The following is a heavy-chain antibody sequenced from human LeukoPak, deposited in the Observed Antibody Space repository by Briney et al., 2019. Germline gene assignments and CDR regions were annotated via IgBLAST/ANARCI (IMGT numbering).Heavy chain of an antibody. J-gene: IGHJ4*02. Sequence: PSETLSLTCAVYGGSFSGYYWSWIRQPPGKGLEWIGEINHSGSTNYNPSLKSRVTISVDTSKNQFSLKLSSVTAADTAVYYCVIGRGSYFRRPFDYWGQGTLVTVSS. CDR2: INHSGST. CDR1: GGSFSGYY. V-gene: IGHV4-34*01. CDR3: VIGRGSYFRRPFDY. D-gene: IGHD1-26*01.